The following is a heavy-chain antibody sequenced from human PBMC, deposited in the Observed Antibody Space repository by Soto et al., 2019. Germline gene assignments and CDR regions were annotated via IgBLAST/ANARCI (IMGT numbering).Heavy chain of an antibody. CDR2: INAGNGNT. CDR1: GYTFTSYA. J-gene: IGHJ4*02. Sequence: ASVKVSCKASGYTFTSYAMHWVRPAPGQMLEWMGWINAGNGNTKYSQKFQGRVTITRDTSASTAYMELSSLRSEDTAVYYCASSSSWYSHFDYWGQGTLVTVSS. D-gene: IGHD6-13*01. V-gene: IGHV1-3*01. CDR3: ASSSSWYSHFDY.